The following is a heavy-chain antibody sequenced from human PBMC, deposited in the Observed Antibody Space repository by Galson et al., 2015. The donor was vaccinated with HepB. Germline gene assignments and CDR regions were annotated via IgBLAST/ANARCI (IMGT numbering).Heavy chain of an antibody. J-gene: IGHJ4*02. CDR3: ARDGWGKRGLRFRDY. CDR1: GFTFSRYW. CDR2: IKEDGSVK. V-gene: IGHV3-7*03. D-gene: IGHD5-12*01. Sequence: SLRLSCAASGFTFSRYWMSWVRQAPGKGLEWVANIKEDGSVKYSVDSVKGRFTTSRDNAKNSLYLQMKSLRAEDAAVYYCARDGWGKRGLRFRDYWGQGTLVTVSS.